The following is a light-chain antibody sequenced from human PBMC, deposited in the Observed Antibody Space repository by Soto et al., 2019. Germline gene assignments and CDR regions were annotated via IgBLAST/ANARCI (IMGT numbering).Light chain of an antibody. CDR2: GVS. Sequence: IVMTQSPVTLSASPGERVTLSCRTNKSLSSNLAWYQQKRGQAPRLLISGVSTRATGVPARFSGSGSGTEFTLTISRLEPEDFAVYYCQQYATSPITFGQGTRLEIK. J-gene: IGKJ5*01. CDR3: QQYATSPIT. V-gene: IGKV3-15*01. CDR1: KSLSSN.